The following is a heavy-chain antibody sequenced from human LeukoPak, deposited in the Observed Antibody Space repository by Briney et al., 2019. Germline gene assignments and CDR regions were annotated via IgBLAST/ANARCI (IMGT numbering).Heavy chain of an antibody. D-gene: IGHD4-23*01. CDR1: GFTFDDYT. CDR3: AKVWAAGGSYYYGMDV. Sequence: GGSLRLSCAASGFTFDDYTMHWVRHAPGKGLEWVSLISWDGGSTYYADSVKGRFTISRDNSKNSLYLQMNSLRTEDTALYYCAKVWAAGGSYYYGMDVWGQGTTVTVSS. V-gene: IGHV3-43*01. CDR2: ISWDGGST. J-gene: IGHJ6*02.